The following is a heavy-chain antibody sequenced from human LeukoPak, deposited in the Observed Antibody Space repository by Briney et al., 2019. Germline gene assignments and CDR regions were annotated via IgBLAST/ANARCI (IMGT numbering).Heavy chain of an antibody. CDR2: INYSGST. CDR3: TREYGSGWSGAGF. V-gene: IGHV4-59*01. D-gene: IGHD6-19*01. CDR1: GGSISSYY. Sequence: SETLSLTCTVSGGSISSYYWSWTRQPPGKGLEWLGYINYSGSTNYNPSLESRVTISVDTSKNQFSLKLSSVTAADTAVYYCTREYGSGWSGAGFWGQGTLVTVSS. J-gene: IGHJ4*02.